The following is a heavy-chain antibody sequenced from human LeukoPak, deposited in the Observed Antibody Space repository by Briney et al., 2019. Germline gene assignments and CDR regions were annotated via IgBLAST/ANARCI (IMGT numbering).Heavy chain of an antibody. V-gene: IGHV1-18*04. CDR1: GYTFTNYG. D-gene: IGHD2-2*01. J-gene: IGHJ4*02. CDR3: ARVPPSAHQMLSSDY. Sequence: ASVKVSCKTSGYTFTNYGISWVRQAPRQGLEWMAWISANNGETRYAQNLQDRVTMTTDTSTSTAYMELRSLRSDDTAVYYCARVPPSAHQMLSSDYWGQGTQVTVSS. CDR2: ISANNGET.